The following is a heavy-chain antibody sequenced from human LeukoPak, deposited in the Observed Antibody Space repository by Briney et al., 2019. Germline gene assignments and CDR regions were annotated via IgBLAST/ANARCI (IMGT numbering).Heavy chain of an antibody. J-gene: IGHJ3*02. D-gene: IGHD1-26*01. CDR2: ISAYNGNT. V-gene: IGHV1-18*01. CDR1: GYTFTSYG. CDR3: ARAHLPPTSGSYYAFDI. Sequence: ASVKVSCKASGYTFTSYGISWVRQAPGQGLEWMGWISAYNGNTNYAQKLQGRVTMTTDTSTSTAYMELRSLRSDDTAVYYCARAHLPPTSGSYYAFDIWGQGTMVTVSS.